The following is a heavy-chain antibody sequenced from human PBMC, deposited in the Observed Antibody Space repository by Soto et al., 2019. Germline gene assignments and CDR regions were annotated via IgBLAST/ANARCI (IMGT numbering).Heavy chain of an antibody. Sequence: PSETLSLTCTVSGGSISSGGYYWSWIRQHPGKELEWIGYNYYSGSTYYNPSLKSRVTISVDTSKNQFSLKLSSVTAADTAVYYCARRADRRVIRKFDPWGQGNLVTVS. CDR1: GGSISSGGYY. CDR3: ARRADRRVIRKFDP. D-gene: IGHD3-10*01. CDR2: NYYSGST. V-gene: IGHV4-31*03. J-gene: IGHJ5*02.